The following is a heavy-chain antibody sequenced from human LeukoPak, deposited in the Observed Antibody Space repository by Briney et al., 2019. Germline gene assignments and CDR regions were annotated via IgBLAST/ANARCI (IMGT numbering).Heavy chain of an antibody. CDR3: ARQGYSSSYYYYYYLDV. CDR1: GGSISSYY. Sequence: SETLSLTCTVSGGSISSYYWSWIRQPAGKGLEWIGRIYTSGSTNYNPSLKSRVTMPVDTSKNQFSPKLSSVTAADTAVYYCARQGYSSSYYYYYYLDVWGKGTTVTISS. J-gene: IGHJ6*03. D-gene: IGHD6-13*01. CDR2: IYTSGST. V-gene: IGHV4-4*07.